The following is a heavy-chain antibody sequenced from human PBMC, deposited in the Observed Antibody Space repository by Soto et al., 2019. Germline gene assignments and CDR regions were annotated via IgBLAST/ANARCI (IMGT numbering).Heavy chain of an antibody. CDR3: AGGGSLGYCSSTSCHP. Sequence: SETLSLTCTVSGVSISSGGYYWSWIRQHPGKGLEWIGYIYYSGSTYYNPSLKSRVTISVDTSKNQFSLKLSSVTAADTAVYYCAGGGSLGYCSSTSCHPWGQGTLVTVSS. V-gene: IGHV4-31*03. CDR1: GVSISSGGYY. J-gene: IGHJ5*02. CDR2: IYYSGST. D-gene: IGHD2-2*01.